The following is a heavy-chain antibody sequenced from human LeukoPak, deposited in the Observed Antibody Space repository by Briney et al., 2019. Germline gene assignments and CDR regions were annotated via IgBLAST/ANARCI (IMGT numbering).Heavy chain of an antibody. CDR1: GYSFTSYW. Sequence: RGESLKISCKGSGYSFTSYWIGWVRQMPGKGLEWMGIIYPGDSDTRYSPSFQGQVTISADKSISTAYLQWSSLKASDTAMYYCARRLRVQLWLQVLDYFDYWGQGTLVTVSS. V-gene: IGHV5-51*01. CDR2: IYPGDSDT. D-gene: IGHD5-18*01. CDR3: ARRLRVQLWLQVLDYFDY. J-gene: IGHJ4*02.